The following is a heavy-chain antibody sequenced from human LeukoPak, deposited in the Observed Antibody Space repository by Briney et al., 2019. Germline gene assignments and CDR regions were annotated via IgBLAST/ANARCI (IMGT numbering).Heavy chain of an antibody. V-gene: IGHV3-48*04. Sequence: PGGSLRLSCAASGFTFSSYSMNWVRQALGKGLEWVSYIRSSSSIIYYADSVKGRFTISRDNAKNSLYLQMNSLRAEDTAVYYCARGEVIIPDYWGQGTLVTVSS. CDR2: IRSSSSII. J-gene: IGHJ4*02. CDR3: ARGEVIIPDY. D-gene: IGHD3-3*01. CDR1: GFTFSSYS.